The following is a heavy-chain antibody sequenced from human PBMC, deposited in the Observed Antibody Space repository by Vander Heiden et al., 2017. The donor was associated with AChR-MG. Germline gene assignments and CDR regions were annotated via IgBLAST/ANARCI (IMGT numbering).Heavy chain of an antibody. CDR1: GGSFMGYY. V-gene: IGHV4-34*01. D-gene: IGHD6-6*01. J-gene: IGHJ6*03. CDR2: INHSGST. CDR3: AREGRLTSSSSPSGERSSPGLYYYYMDV. Sequence: QVQLQQRGAGLLKPSETLSLTCAVYGGSFMGYYWNWTPRPPGKGLEWIGEINHSGSTNYNPSLKSRVTISVDTSKNQFSLKLSSVTAADTAVYYCAREGRLTSSSSPSGERSSPGLYYYYMDVWGKGTTVTVSS.